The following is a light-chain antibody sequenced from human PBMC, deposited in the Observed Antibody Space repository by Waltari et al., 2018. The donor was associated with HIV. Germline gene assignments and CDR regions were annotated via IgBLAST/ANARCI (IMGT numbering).Light chain of an antibody. CDR2: DVD. Sequence: SAVTQPASVSGLPGQSITISCNGDDHAFDVYNFVSWYQQHPGKIPSLILYDVDSLASGIPARFSVSRSGQTASLNISGLRAEDEADYYCALFTDDSTVLFGGGTKVTVL. J-gene: IGLJ2*01. V-gene: IGLV2-14*03. CDR3: ALFTDDSTVL. CDR1: DHAFDVYNF.